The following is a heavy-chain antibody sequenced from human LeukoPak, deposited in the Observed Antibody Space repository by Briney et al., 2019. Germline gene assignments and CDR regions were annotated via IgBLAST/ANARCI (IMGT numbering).Heavy chain of an antibody. J-gene: IGHJ3*02. D-gene: IGHD3-10*01. CDR1: GYTFTSYG. V-gene: IGHV1-18*01. Sequence: ASVKVSCKASGYTFTSYGISWVRQAPGQGLEWMGWISAYNGNTNYAQKLQGRVTMTTDTSTSTAYMELRSLRSDDTAVYYCARDDGSGSYESYEAFDIWGQGTMVTVSS. CDR3: ARDDGSGSYESYEAFDI. CDR2: ISAYNGNT.